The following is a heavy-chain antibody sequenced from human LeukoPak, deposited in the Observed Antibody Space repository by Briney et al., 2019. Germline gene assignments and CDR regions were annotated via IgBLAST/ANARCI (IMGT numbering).Heavy chain of an antibody. J-gene: IGHJ4*02. Sequence: GGYLRLSCAASGFTFDDYAMHWVRQAPGKGLEWVSLISGDGGSTYYADSVKGRFTISRDNSKNSLYLQMNSLRTEDTALYYCAYSSHDYWGQGTLVTVSS. CDR1: GFTFDDYA. D-gene: IGHD6-19*01. CDR2: ISGDGGST. V-gene: IGHV3-43*02. CDR3: AYSSHDY.